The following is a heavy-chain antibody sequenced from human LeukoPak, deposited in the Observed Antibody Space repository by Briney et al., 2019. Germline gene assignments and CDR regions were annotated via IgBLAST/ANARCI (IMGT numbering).Heavy chain of an antibody. CDR2: IYHSGST. CDR1: GYSISSGYY. J-gene: IGHJ4*02. D-gene: IGHD4-17*01. V-gene: IGHV4-38-2*02. Sequence: PSETLSLTCTVSGYSISSGYYWGWTRQPPGKGLEWIGSIYHSGSTYYNPSLKSRVTISVDTSKNQFSLKLSSVTAADTAVYYCARDRGHDYGDRPVDYWGQGTLVTVSS. CDR3: ARDRGHDYGDRPVDY.